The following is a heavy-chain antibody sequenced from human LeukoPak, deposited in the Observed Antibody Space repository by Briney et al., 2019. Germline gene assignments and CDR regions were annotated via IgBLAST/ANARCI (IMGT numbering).Heavy chain of an antibody. CDR2: ISYDGSNK. V-gene: IGHV3-30*18. CDR1: GFTFSSYG. Sequence: SGGSLRLSCAASGFTFSSYGMHWVRQAPGKGLEWVAVISYDGSNKYYADSVKGRFTISRDNSKNTLYLQMNSLRAEDTAVYYCAKDEGGYYYDSSGLFDYWGQGTLVTVSS. J-gene: IGHJ4*02. D-gene: IGHD3-22*01. CDR3: AKDEGGYYYDSSGLFDY.